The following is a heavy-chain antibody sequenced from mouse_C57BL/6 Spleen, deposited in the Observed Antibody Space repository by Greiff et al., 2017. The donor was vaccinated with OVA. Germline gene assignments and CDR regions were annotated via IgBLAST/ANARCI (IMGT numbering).Heavy chain of an antibody. CDR1: GYAFSSSW. Sequence: VQLQQSGAELVKPGASVKISCKASGYAFSSSWMHWVKQRPGKGLEWIGRIYPGDGDTNYNGKFKGKATLTADKSSSTAYMQLSSLTSEDSAVYFCASDYEYEGRALDYWGQGTSVTVSS. V-gene: IGHV1-82*01. J-gene: IGHJ4*01. D-gene: IGHD2-4*01. CDR2: IYPGDGDT. CDR3: ASDYEYEGRALDY.